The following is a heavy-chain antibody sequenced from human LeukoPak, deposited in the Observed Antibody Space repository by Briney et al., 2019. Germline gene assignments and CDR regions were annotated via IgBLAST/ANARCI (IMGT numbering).Heavy chain of an antibody. CDR3: ARGNHTEYYYDSSGYYYLKY. J-gene: IGHJ4*02. D-gene: IGHD3-22*01. CDR1: GYTFTSYG. Sequence: ASVKVSCKASGYTFTSYGISWVRQAPGQGLEWMGWISAYNGNTNYAQKLQGRVTMTTDTSTTTAYMELRSLRSDDTAVYYCARGNHTEYYYDSSGYYYLKYWGQGTLVTVSS. V-gene: IGHV1-18*01. CDR2: ISAYNGNT.